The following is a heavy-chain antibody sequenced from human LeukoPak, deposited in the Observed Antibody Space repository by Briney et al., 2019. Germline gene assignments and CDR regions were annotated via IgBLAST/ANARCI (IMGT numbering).Heavy chain of an antibody. J-gene: IGHJ4*02. CDR3: ARDLDYHDATGYYRQFDY. CDR1: GFTFSSYA. D-gene: IGHD3-22*01. CDR2: IKQDGSEK. Sequence: GGSLRLSCAASGFTFSSYAMHWVRQAPGKGLEWVANIKQDGSEKYYVDSVKGRFTISRDNAKNSLYLQMNSLRGEDTAVYYCARDLDYHDATGYYRQFDYWGQGTLVTVSS. V-gene: IGHV3-7*01.